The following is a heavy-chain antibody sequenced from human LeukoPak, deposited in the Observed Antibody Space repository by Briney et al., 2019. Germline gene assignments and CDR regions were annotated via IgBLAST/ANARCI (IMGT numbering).Heavy chain of an antibody. V-gene: IGHV1-8*01. Sequence: ASVKVSCKASGYTFTSYDINWVRQATGQGLEWMGWTNPNSGYTGFAQKFQGRVTITRNTAIEKAYMEMSGLTSEDTAVYYCARGNRLYTSSWSSLAFDIWGQGTMVAVSS. J-gene: IGHJ3*02. CDR1: GYTFTSYD. CDR2: TNPNSGYT. D-gene: IGHD6-13*01. CDR3: ARGNRLYTSSWSSLAFDI.